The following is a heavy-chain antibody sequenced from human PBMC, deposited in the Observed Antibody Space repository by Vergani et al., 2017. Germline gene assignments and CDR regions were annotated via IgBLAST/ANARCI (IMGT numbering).Heavy chain of an antibody. V-gene: IGHV3-33*08. J-gene: IGHJ5*02. CDR1: GFTFSSYG. D-gene: IGHD2/OR15-2a*01. CDR3: ARELLSWFDP. Sequence: VQLVESGGGLVQPGGSLRLSCAASGFTFSSYGMHWVRQAPGKGLEWVAVIWYDGSNKYYADSVKGRFTISRDNAKNSLYLQMNSLRAEDTAVYYCARELLSWFDPWGQGTLVTVSS. CDR2: IWYDGSNK.